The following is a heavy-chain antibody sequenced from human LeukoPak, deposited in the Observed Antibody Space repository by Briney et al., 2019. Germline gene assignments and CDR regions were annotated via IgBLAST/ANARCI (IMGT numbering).Heavy chain of an antibody. CDR1: GFTFSAYS. Sequence: GGSLSLSCAASGFTFSAYSMSWVRQAPGKGLEWVSALSRSGVRTYYADSVKGRFTISRDISKSTLSLQMNSLRAEDTAIYYCAREIRGYGDYDYWGQGTLVTVSS. J-gene: IGHJ4*02. V-gene: IGHV3-23*01. CDR3: AREIRGYGDYDY. D-gene: IGHD4-17*01. CDR2: LSRSGVRT.